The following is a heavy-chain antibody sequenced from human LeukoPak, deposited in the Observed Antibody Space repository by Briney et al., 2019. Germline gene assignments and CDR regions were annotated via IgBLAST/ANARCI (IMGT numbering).Heavy chain of an antibody. V-gene: IGHV3-23*01. J-gene: IGHJ5*02. CDR1: GFTFSSYA. CDR2: ISGSGGST. Sequence: GGSLRLSCAASGFTFSSYAMSWVRQAPGKGLEWVSAISGSGGSTYYADSVKGRFTISRDNSKNTLYLQMNSLRAEDTAVYYCAKELRTRVTMVRGVPFPFDPWGQGTLVTVSS. D-gene: IGHD3-10*01. CDR3: AKELRTRVTMVRGVPFPFDP.